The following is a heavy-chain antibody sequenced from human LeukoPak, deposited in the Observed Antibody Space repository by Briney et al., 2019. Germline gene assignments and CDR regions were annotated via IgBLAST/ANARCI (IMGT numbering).Heavy chain of an antibody. CDR1: GGTFSSYA. Sequence: SVKVSCKASGGTFSSYAISWVRQAPGQGLEWMGGIIPICGTANYAQKFQGRVTITADESTSTAYMELSSLRSEDTAVYYCARAQWLGYNWFDPWGQGTLVTVSS. CDR3: ARAQWLGYNWFDP. J-gene: IGHJ5*02. V-gene: IGHV1-69*13. CDR2: IIPICGTA. D-gene: IGHD6-19*01.